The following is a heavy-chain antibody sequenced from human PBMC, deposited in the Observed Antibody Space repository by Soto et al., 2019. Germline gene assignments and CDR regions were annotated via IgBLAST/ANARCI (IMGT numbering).Heavy chain of an antibody. J-gene: IGHJ4*02. Sequence: QLHLQESGPGLVKPSETLSLTCTVSGVSISSSSYCWGWVRQPPGKGLEWIGSICHTGSTYYSPSLKSRVTISVHRSKSQISLKVNSVTAADTAVHYCTREWQQLGTPFDYWGQGTLVTVSS. CDR3: TREWQQLGTPFDY. V-gene: IGHV4-39*02. CDR2: ICHTGST. D-gene: IGHD6-13*01. CDR1: GVSISSSSYC.